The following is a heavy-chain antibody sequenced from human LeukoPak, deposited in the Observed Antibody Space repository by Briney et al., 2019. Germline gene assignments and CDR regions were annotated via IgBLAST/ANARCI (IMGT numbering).Heavy chain of an antibody. V-gene: IGHV3-7*01. CDR1: GFTFSTYW. CDR3: AREWHATFDY. D-gene: IGHD5-12*01. J-gene: IGHJ4*02. Sequence: GGSLRLSCAASGFTFSTYWMSWVRQAPGKGLEWVASIKQDGGEEYYMDSVKGRFTISRDNAKNSLYLLMNSLRAEDTAVYYCAREWHATFDYWGQGSLVTVSS. CDR2: IKQDGGEE.